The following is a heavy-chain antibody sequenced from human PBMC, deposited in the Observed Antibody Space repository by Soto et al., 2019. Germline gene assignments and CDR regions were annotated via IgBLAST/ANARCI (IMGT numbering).Heavy chain of an antibody. Sequence: QVQLVQSGAEVKKPGASVKVSCKASGYSFATYGFSWVRQAPGQGLECVGWISAHNGDTHYSQKFQGRVPLTTATSTNTGYMELRSLTSDDTAVYFCATEPIYYNDGSGYYPLGHWGQGTLVTVSS. D-gene: IGHD3-22*01. CDR1: GYSFATYG. CDR3: ATEPIYYNDGSGYYPLGH. J-gene: IGHJ4*02. CDR2: ISAHNGDT. V-gene: IGHV1-18*04.